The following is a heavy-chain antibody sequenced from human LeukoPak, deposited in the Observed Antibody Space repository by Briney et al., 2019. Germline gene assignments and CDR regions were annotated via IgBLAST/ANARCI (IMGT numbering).Heavy chain of an antibody. D-gene: IGHD3-22*01. J-gene: IGHJ4*02. CDR3: ASTPDYYDSSGYSDY. V-gene: IGHV4-30-4*08. CDR2: IYYSGST. Sequence: SETLSLTCTVSGGSISSGDYYWSWIRQPPGKGRKWIGYIYYSGSTYYNPSLKCRVTISVDTSKNQFSLKLSSVTAADTTVYYCASTPDYYDSSGYSDYWGQGTLVTVSS. CDR1: GGSISSGDYY.